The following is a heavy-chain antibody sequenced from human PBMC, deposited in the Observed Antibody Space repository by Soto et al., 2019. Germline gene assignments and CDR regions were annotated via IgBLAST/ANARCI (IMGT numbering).Heavy chain of an antibody. CDR2: IYHSGST. CDR3: ARANNYFDY. Sequence: LSLTCAVSGYSISSGYYWGWIRQPPVKGLEWIGSIYHSGSTYYNPSLKSRVTISVDTSKNQFSLKLSSVTAADTAVYYCARANNYFDYWGQGTLVTVSS. V-gene: IGHV4-38-2*01. J-gene: IGHJ4*02. CDR1: GYSISSGYY.